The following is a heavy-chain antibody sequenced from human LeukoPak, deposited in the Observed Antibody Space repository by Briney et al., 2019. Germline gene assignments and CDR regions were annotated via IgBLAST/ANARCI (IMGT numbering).Heavy chain of an antibody. CDR3: ARAPRSRHCSGGSCYSPLPFDY. CDR1: GGSISSYY. Sequence: PSETLSLTCTVSGGSISSYYWSWIRQPPGKGLEWIGYIYYSGSTNYNPSLKSRVTISVDTSKKQFSLKLSSVTAADTAVYYCARAPRSRHCSGGSCYSPLPFDYWGQGTLVTVSS. V-gene: IGHV4-59*01. CDR2: IYYSGST. D-gene: IGHD2-15*01. J-gene: IGHJ4*02.